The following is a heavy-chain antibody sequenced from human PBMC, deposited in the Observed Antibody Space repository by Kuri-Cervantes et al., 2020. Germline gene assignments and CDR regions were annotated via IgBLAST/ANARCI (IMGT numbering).Heavy chain of an antibody. V-gene: IGHV3-13*01. D-gene: IGHD6-13*01. CDR3: ARGGIAAAPFDP. J-gene: IGHJ5*02. Sequence: GESLKISCAASGFTFSSYDMHWVRQATGKGLEWVSAIGTAGDTYYPGSVKGRFTISRENAKNSLYLQMNSLRAGDTAVYYCARGGIAAAPFDPWGQGTLVTVSS. CDR2: IGTAGDT. CDR1: GFTFSSYD.